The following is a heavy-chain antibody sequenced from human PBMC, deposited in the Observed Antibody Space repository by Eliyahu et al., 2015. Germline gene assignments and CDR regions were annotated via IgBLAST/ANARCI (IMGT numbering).Heavy chain of an antibody. Sequence: QVQLQESGPGLVKPSQTLSXTCTVSXDSITSGXYYWTWIRHRPGKGLEWIGYISYXGTINHNPYLDSRLTILLDMPRNQFSLRLSSVTAADTAVYYCVRAGHTGYDCDHWGQGTLGTVAS. CDR3: VRAGHTGYDCDH. CDR2: ISYXGTI. CDR1: XDSITSGXYY. J-gene: IGHJ5*02. V-gene: IGHV4-31*03. D-gene: IGHD5-12*01.